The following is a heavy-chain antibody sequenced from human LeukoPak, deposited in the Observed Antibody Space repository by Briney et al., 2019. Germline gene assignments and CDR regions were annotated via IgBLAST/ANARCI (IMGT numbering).Heavy chain of an antibody. Sequence: PSETLSLTCNVSGYSISSGYYWGWIRQPPGKALEWIGTTFHSGSPNYNPSLKSRVTISIDTSKNQFSLKLSSVTAADTAFCYCARDAGGDFDYWGQGTLVTVSS. CDR2: TFHSGSP. CDR1: GYSISSGYY. CDR3: ARDAGGDFDY. J-gene: IGHJ4*02. V-gene: IGHV4-38-2*02. D-gene: IGHD2-21*01.